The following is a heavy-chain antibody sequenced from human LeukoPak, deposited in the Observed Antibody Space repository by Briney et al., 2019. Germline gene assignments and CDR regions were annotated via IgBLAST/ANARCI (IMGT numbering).Heavy chain of an antibody. CDR3: ARDRYSSMWSVFEY. D-gene: IGHD6-13*01. J-gene: IGHJ4*02. CDR1: GFTFSSFG. Sequence: GGSLRLSCAASGFTFSSFGMHWVRQSPGKGLEWVSVIWYDGSTKVYADSVKGRFTISRDNSRNTLYLQVNSLRAEDTAVYYCARDRYSSMWSVFEYWGQGALVTVSS. CDR2: IWYDGSTK. V-gene: IGHV3-33*01.